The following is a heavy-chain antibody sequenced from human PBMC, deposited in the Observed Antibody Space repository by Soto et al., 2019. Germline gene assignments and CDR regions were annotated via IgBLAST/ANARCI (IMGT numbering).Heavy chain of an antibody. CDR3: ARWGIYGDYGDDYYYYYGMDV. J-gene: IGHJ6*02. CDR2: IKQDGSEK. V-gene: IGHV3-7*01. CDR1: GFTFSSYW. Sequence: GGSLRLAXAASGFTFSSYWMSWVRQAPGKGLEWVANIKQDGSEKYYVDPVKGRFTISRDNAKNSLYLQMNSLRAEDTAVYYCARWGIYGDYGDDYYYYYGMDVWGQGTTVTVSS. D-gene: IGHD4-17*01.